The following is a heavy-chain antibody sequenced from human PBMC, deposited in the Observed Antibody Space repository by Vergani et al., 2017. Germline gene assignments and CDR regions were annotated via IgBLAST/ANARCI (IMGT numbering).Heavy chain of an antibody. CDR1: GGSISSGGYS. J-gene: IGHJ4*02. CDR2: IYHSGST. Sequence: QLQLPESGSGLVKPSQTLSLTCAVSGGSISSGGYSWSWIRQPPGKGLEWIGYIYHSGSTYYNPSLKSRVTISVDRSKNQFSLKLSSVTAADTAVYYCARENPWLGSAFDYWGQGTLVTVSS. CDR3: ARENPWLGSAFDY. V-gene: IGHV4-30-2*01. D-gene: IGHD6-19*01.